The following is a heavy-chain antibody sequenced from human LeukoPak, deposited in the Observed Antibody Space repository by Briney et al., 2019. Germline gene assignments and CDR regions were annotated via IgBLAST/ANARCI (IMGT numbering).Heavy chain of an antibody. J-gene: IGHJ6*02. Sequence: PGGSLRLSCAASGFTFSSYAMSWVRQAPGKGLEWVSAISGSGGSTYYADSVKGRFTISRDNSKNTLYLQMNSLRAEDTAVYYCARTSEPYYYYYGMDVWGQGTTVTVSS. CDR3: ARTSEPYYYYYGMDV. D-gene: IGHD2-2*01. CDR1: GFTFSSYA. V-gene: IGHV3-23*01. CDR2: ISGSGGST.